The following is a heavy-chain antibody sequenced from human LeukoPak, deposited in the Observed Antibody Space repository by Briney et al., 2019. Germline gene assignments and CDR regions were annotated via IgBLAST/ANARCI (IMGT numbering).Heavy chain of an antibody. J-gene: IGHJ6*03. Sequence: GTSLRLSCAASGFTFISYAIHWVRQAPGKGLEWVANIKQDGSEKYYVDSVKGRFTISRDNAKNSLYLQMNSLRAEDTAVYYCARGSYDFWSGYWTYYYYYYMDVWGKGTTVTVSS. CDR2: IKQDGSEK. CDR3: ARGSYDFWSGYWTYYYYYYMDV. V-gene: IGHV3-7*01. D-gene: IGHD3-3*01. CDR1: GFTFISYA.